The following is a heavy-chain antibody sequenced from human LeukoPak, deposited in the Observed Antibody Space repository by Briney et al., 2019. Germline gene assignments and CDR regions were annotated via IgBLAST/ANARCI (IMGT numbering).Heavy chain of an antibody. D-gene: IGHD4-17*01. CDR3: ARGTVTTPETGGDHFDY. J-gene: IGHJ4*02. Sequence: ASVTVSFKASGYTFTSYYLHWVRQAPGQGLEWMGLINPSGGSTSYAQKFQGRVTITRDTSTSTVYMELSSLRSEDTAVYYCARGTVTTPETGGDHFDYWGQGTMVTVSS. CDR1: GYTFTSYY. CDR2: INPSGGST. V-gene: IGHV1-46*01.